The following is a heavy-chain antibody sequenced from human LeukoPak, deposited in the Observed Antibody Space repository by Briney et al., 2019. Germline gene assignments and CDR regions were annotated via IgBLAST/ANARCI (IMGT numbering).Heavy chain of an antibody. CDR3: ARDSGSGWSRFDY. V-gene: IGHV1-2*04. J-gene: IGHJ4*02. CDR2: INPNSGGT. Sequence: EASVKVSCKASGYTFTGYCMHWVRQAPGRGLEWMGWINPNSGGTNYAQKFQGWVTMARDTSISTAYMELSRLRSDDTAVYYCARDSGSGWSRFDYWGQGTLVTVSS. D-gene: IGHD6-19*01. CDR1: GYTFTGYC.